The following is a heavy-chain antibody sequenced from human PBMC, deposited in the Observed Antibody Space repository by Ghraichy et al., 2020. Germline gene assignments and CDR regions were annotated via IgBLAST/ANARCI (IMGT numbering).Heavy chain of an antibody. CDR3: ARLYSSGWYYFDH. CDR2: IYYSGST. J-gene: IGHJ4*02. Sequence: GSLRLSCTVSGGSISSSRYYWGWIRQPPGKGLEWIGSIYYSGSTYYNPSLKSRVTISVDTSKNQFSLKLSSVTAADTAVYYCARLYSSGWYYFDHWGQGTLVTVSS. D-gene: IGHD6-19*01. V-gene: IGHV4-39*01. CDR1: GGSISSSRYY.